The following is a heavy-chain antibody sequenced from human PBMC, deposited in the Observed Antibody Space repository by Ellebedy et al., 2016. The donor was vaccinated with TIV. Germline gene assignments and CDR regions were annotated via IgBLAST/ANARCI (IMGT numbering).Heavy chain of an antibody. V-gene: IGHV1-69*13. D-gene: IGHD4-23*01. J-gene: IGHJ6*03. CDR3: ARGVHGGKGRDYYYYMDV. CDR1: GGTFSSYA. CDR2: IIPIFGTA. Sequence: SVKVSXXASGGTFSSYAISWVRQAPGQGLEWMGGIIPIFGTANYAQKFQGRVTITADESTSTAYMELSSLRSEDTAVYYCARGVHGGKGRDYYYYMDVWGKGTTVTVSS.